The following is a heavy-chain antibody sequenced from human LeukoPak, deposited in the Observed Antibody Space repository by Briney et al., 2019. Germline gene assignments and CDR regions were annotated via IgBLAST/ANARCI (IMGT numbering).Heavy chain of an antibody. CDR1: GYTFTGYY. J-gene: IGHJ4*02. CDR3: ARGIDYYDSSGYFDY. D-gene: IGHD3-22*01. CDR2: INPNSGGT. Sequence: ASVKVSCKASGYTFTGYYMHWVRQAPGQGLEWMGWINPNSGGTNYAQKFQGRVTMTRDTSISTAYMELSRLRSDDTAVYYCARGIDYYDSSGYFDYWGQGTLVTVSS. V-gene: IGHV1-2*02.